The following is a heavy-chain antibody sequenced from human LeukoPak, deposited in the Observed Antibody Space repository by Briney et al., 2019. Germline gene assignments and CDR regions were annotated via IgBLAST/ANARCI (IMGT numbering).Heavy chain of an antibody. CDR1: LFTFSRSA. CDR2: ISGSGGST. Sequence: PGGALRLSCVASLFTFSRSAMRGVRQAPGKGVEWVSPISGSGGSTYYADSVKGRFTISSNNSKNTLYLQMNSLRAEDTAVYYCANTYSDSSVITGDAFDLWGQGTMVTVSS. CDR3: ANTYSDSSVITGDAFDL. V-gene: IGHV3-23*01. D-gene: IGHD6-19*01. J-gene: IGHJ3*01.